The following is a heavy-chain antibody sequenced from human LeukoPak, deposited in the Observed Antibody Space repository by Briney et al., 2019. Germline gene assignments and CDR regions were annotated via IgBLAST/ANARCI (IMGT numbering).Heavy chain of an antibody. J-gene: IGHJ4*02. Sequence: PSETLSLTCTVSGGSISSYYWSWIRQPPGKGLEWIGYIYYSGSTNYNPSLKSRVTISVDTSKNQFSLKLSSVTAADTAVYYCAGLRGTAIGIWDQGTLVTVSS. CDR3: AGLRGTAIGI. D-gene: IGHD5-18*01. CDR1: GGSISSYY. V-gene: IGHV4-59*01. CDR2: IYYSGST.